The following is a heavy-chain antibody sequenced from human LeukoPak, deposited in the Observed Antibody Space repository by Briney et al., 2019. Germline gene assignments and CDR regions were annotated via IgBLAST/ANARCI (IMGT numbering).Heavy chain of an antibody. V-gene: IGHV1-58*01. J-gene: IGHJ4*02. CDR2: IVVASSNT. D-gene: IGHD2-8*01. CDR1: GFTFSSSA. Sequence: GTSVKVSCKASGFTFSSSAVQWVRQARGQRLEWIGWIVVASSNTNYAQKFQERVTITRDMSTSTAYMELSSLRSEDTAVYYCAARGVAYWGQGTLVTVSS. CDR3: AARGVAY.